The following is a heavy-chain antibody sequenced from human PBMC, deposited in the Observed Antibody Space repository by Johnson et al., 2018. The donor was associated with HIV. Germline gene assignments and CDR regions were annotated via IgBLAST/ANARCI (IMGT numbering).Heavy chain of an antibody. CDR1: GFTFSSYG. Sequence: EQLVESGGGVVRPGGSLRLSCAASGFTFSSYGMHWVRQAPGKGLVWVSRINSDGSSTSYADSVKGRFTISRDNAKNTLYLQMNSLRAEDTAVYYCARVQLLADDVFNIWGQGTMVTVSS. CDR3: ARVQLLADDVFNI. D-gene: IGHD3-10*01. V-gene: IGHV3-74*01. CDR2: INSDGSST. J-gene: IGHJ3*02.